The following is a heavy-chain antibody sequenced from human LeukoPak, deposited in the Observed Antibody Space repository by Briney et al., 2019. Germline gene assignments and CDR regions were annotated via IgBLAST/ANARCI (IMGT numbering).Heavy chain of an antibody. D-gene: IGHD3-16*01. CDR1: GFTFSTYS. V-gene: IGHV3-21*01. CDR3: ARDEGELHFDD. Sequence: GGPLSLSCAASGFTFSTYSMKWVRQAAEELVEWVTSISSSCSYIYYADSERDRFTFARDNGKNSLYLQMNSQSADATAVYYCARDEGELHFDDWGQGTLVTVSS. J-gene: IGHJ4*02. CDR2: ISSSCSYI.